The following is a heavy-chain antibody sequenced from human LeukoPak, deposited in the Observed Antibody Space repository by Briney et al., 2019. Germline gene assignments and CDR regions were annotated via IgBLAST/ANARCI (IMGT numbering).Heavy chain of an antibody. Sequence: PGGSLRLSCAASGFTVSSNYMSWVRQAPGKGLEWVSDIYSGGSTYYADSVKGRFTISRDNSKNTLYLQMNSLRAEDTAVYYCARVDTYSYGYDYWGQGTLVTVSS. D-gene: IGHD5-18*01. CDR1: GFTVSSNY. J-gene: IGHJ4*02. CDR2: IYSGGST. V-gene: IGHV3-53*01. CDR3: ARVDTYSYGYDY.